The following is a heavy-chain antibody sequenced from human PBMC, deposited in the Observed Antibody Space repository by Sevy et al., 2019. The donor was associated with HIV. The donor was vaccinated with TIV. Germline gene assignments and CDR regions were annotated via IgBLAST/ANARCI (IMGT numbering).Heavy chain of an antibody. V-gene: IGHV1-46*01. CDR1: GYTFTGYF. J-gene: IGHJ4*02. D-gene: IGHD2-8*02. CDR2: INPSGGST. Sequence: ASVKVSCKTSGYTFTGYFMHWVRQAPGQGLAWMGVINPSGGSTTFAQRFQGRVTMTRDTSTSTVYMEVRSLRSEDTAVYYCARDGTSGLNFWGQGTLVTVSS. CDR3: ARDGTSGLNF.